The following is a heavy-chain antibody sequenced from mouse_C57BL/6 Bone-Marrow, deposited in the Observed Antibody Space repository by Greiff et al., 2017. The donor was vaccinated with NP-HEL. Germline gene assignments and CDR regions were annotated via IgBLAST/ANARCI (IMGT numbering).Heavy chain of an antibody. J-gene: IGHJ2*01. CDR2: IRSKSNNYAT. D-gene: IGHD4-1*01. V-gene: IGHV10-1*01. Sequence: EVKLMESGGGLVQPKGSLKLSCAASGFSFNTYAMNWVRQAPGKGLEWVARIRSKSNNYATYYADSVKDRFTISRDDSESMLYLQMNNLKTEDTAMYYCVRNWAYFDYWGQGTTLTVSS. CDR1: GFSFNTYA. CDR3: VRNWAYFDY.